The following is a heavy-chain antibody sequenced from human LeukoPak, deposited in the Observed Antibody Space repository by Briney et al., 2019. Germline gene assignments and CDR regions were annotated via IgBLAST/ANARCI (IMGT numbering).Heavy chain of an antibody. CDR1: GGSFSGYY. CDR3: ARGGYYDSSGYSP. D-gene: IGHD3-22*01. CDR2: INHSGST. V-gene: IGHV4-34*01. Sequence: TSETLSLTCAVYGGSFSGYYWSWIRQPPGKGLEWIGEINHSGSTNYNPSLKSRVTISVDTSKNQFSLKLSPVTAADTAVYYCARGGYYDSSGYSPWGQGTLVTVSS. J-gene: IGHJ5*02.